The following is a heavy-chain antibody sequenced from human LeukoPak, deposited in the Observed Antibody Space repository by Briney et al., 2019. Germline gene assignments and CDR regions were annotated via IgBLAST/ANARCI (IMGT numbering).Heavy chain of an antibody. Sequence: PSETLSLTCTVSGGSISNYYWSWIRQPPGKGLEWIGYIFYDGSTNYNPSLKSRVTISVDKSKNQFSLKLSSVTAADTAVYYCATDIAVAGAFDYWGQGTLVTVSS. CDR2: IFYDGST. V-gene: IGHV4-59*12. J-gene: IGHJ4*02. D-gene: IGHD6-19*01. CDR1: GGSISNYY. CDR3: ATDIAVAGAFDY.